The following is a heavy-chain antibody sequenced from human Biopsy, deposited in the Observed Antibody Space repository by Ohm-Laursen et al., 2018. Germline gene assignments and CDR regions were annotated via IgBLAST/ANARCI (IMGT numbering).Heavy chain of an antibody. CDR1: GGSIISYY. Sequence: PGTLSLTCPVSGGSIISYYWTWIRQTPGKGLEWIGHVYNGGITNSNPSLKSRVTISKDTSKNQFSLQLSSVAAADTAVYYCARTPRDSFWSGSYKRGLWFDPWGQGTLVTVSS. D-gene: IGHD3-3*01. CDR3: ARTPRDSFWSGSYKRGLWFDP. CDR2: VYNGGIT. V-gene: IGHV4-59*01. J-gene: IGHJ5*02.